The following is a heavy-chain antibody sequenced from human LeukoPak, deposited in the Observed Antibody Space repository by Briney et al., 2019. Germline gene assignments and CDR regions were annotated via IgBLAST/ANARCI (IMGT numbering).Heavy chain of an antibody. J-gene: IGHJ4*02. V-gene: IGHV4-59*01. Sequence: SETLSLTCAVYGGSFSGYYWSWIRQPPGKGLEWVGDIYYSGSTNYNPSLKSRVTISVDTSKNQFSLKLSSVTAADTSVYYCARAGSGSYREFDYWGQGTLVTVSS. CDR3: ARAGSGSYREFDY. CDR2: IYYSGST. CDR1: GGSFSGYY. D-gene: IGHD3-10*01.